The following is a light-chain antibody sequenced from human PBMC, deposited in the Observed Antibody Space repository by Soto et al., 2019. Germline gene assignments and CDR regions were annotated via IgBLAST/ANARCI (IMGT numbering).Light chain of an antibody. CDR2: YDD. V-gene: IGLV1-36*01. Sequence: QSVLTQPPSVSGAPRQRVTISCSGTSSNIGKNVVNWYQQLPGKHPQLLIFYDDLVPSGVSDRFSGSKSGSSAFLAISGLQSEDEADYYCAAWDDSLIGHVFGTGTKVTVL. CDR1: SSNIGKNV. CDR3: AAWDDSLIGHV. J-gene: IGLJ1*01.